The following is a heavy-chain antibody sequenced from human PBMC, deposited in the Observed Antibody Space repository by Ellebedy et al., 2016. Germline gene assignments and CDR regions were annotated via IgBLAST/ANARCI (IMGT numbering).Heavy chain of an antibody. Sequence: GESLKISCAASGFTFSSYGMHWVRQAPGKGLEWVAVIWYDGSTIYYADSVKGRFTISRDNAKNSLYLQMNSLRAEDTAVYYCARTDTAMGNNDAFDIWGQGTMVTVSS. J-gene: IGHJ3*02. V-gene: IGHV3-33*08. CDR3: ARTDTAMGNNDAFDI. CDR2: IWYDGSTI. D-gene: IGHD5-18*01. CDR1: GFTFSSYG.